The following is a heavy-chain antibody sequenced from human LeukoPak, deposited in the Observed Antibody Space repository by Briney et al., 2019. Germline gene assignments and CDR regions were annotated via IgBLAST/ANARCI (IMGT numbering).Heavy chain of an antibody. V-gene: IGHV3-23*01. D-gene: IGHD4-17*01. Sequence: LAGGSVRLSCAASGFIFSSYAMRWVRQAPGKWRGWVSSISGGGGSTYYADSVKRRFTISRDNSKNTLYLQINSLRAEDTAAYYCAKAPYPDYGLPGQLDIWGQGTMVTVSS. CDR3: AKAPYPDYGLPGQLDI. CDR2: ISGGGGST. J-gene: IGHJ3*02. CDR1: GFIFSSYA.